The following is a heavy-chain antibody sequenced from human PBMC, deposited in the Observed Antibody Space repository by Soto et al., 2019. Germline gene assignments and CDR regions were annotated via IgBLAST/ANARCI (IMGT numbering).Heavy chain of an antibody. Sequence: EVQVVESGGGLVQPGGSLRLACAASGFTFSNSWMSWVRQAPGKGLEWVANIKQDGGGKYYVDSVKGRFTISRDNANNSLFLQMNSLRAEDTAVYFCARGVSTVVITLWSFDLWGRGTLVTVSS. D-gene: IGHD3-22*01. CDR3: ARGVSTVVITLWSFDL. CDR2: IKQDGGGK. J-gene: IGHJ2*01. CDR1: GFTFSNSW. V-gene: IGHV3-7*01.